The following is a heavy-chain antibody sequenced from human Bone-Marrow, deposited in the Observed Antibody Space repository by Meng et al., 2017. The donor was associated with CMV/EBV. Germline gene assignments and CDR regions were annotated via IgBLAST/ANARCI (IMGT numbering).Heavy chain of an antibody. Sequence: GESLKISCAASGFTFDDYGMSWVRQAPGRGLEWVSAIGDGSGSTYYADSVQGRFTISRDSSKNTLYLQMNTLRAEDTAVYFCARRMVNYPFDSWGQGTLVTVSS. CDR3: ARRMVNYPFDS. J-gene: IGHJ4*02. D-gene: IGHD1-7*01. CDR2: IGDGSGST. CDR1: GFTFDDYG. V-gene: IGHV3-23*01.